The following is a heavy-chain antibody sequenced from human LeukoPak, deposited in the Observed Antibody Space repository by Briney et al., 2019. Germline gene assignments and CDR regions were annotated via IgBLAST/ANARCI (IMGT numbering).Heavy chain of an antibody. CDR2: ISFDGSNK. D-gene: IGHD3-16*01. CDR1: GFTFSNNG. Sequence: GGSLRLSCAASGFTFSNNGMHWVRQAPGKGLEWVAVISFDGSNKYYADSVKGRFTISRDNSRNTLYLQMNSLRAEDTAVYYCAKDQRLYCYNSLDVWGQGTTVTVSS. J-gene: IGHJ6*02. CDR3: AKDQRLYCYNSLDV. V-gene: IGHV3-30*18.